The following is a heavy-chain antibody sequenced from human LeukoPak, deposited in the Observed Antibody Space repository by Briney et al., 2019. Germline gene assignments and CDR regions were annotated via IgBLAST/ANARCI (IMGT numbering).Heavy chain of an antibody. Sequence: PGGSLRLSCTASGVSFSSYSMAWVRQALGKELEWVSTIHGDGGRTYYAASVKGRFTFSRDNSKNKLYLQMNRLTAEDTAAYYCPWWLYYGRRAFDYWGQGTLVTVPS. V-gene: IGHV3-23*01. D-gene: IGHD2-8*02. CDR2: IHGDGGRT. CDR3: PWWLYYGRRAFDY. CDR1: GVSFSSYS. J-gene: IGHJ4*02.